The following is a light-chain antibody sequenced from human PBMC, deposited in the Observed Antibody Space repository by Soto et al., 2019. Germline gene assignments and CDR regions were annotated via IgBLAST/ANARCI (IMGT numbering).Light chain of an antibody. J-gene: IGLJ1*01. Sequence: LTQPPSVSGSPGQSVTISCAGTSSDVGSYNRVSWYQQPPDTAPKLMIYEVSNRPSGVPDRFSGSKSGNTASLTISGLQAEDEADYYCSSYTSSGTYVFGTGTKVTVL. CDR3: SSYTSSGTYV. CDR2: EVS. CDR1: SSDVGSYNR. V-gene: IGLV2-18*02.